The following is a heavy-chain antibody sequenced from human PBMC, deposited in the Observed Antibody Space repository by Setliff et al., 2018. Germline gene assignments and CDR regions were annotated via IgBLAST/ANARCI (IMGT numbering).Heavy chain of an antibody. CDR2: IGVYSGNT. V-gene: IGHV1-18*01. CDR3: TRLVRFCSRTVCQRTSGDEA. CDR1: GYTFRQSI. D-gene: IGHD3-3*01. Sequence: ASVKVSCKASGYTFRQSIVRWVRQAPGQGLEWLGWIGVYSGNTYSAQRFQGRVSLTTDESTNTAYLELRGLRSDDTAVYYCTRLVRFCSRTVCQRTSGDEAWGQGTLVTVSS. J-gene: IGHJ5*02.